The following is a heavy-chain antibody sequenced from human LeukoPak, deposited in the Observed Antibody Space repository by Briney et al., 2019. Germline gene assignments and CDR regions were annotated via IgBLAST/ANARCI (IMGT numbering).Heavy chain of an antibody. V-gene: IGHV1-2*04. CDR2: INPNGGGT. Sequence: EASVKVSCKASGYTFIDYYIHWVRQAPGQGLEWMGWINPNGGGTNYAQKFQGCVTMTRDTSIGTAYMELTKLSSDDTAVYYCARDPSQWRFDFWGQGTLVTVSS. CDR1: GYTFIDYY. D-gene: IGHD6-19*01. CDR3: ARDPSQWRFDF. J-gene: IGHJ4*02.